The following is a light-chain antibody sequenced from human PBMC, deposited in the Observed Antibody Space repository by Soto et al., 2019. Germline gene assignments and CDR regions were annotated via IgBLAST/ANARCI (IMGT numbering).Light chain of an antibody. Sequence: VFTQSPAALSVSTEERVTLSCRASHSVNSHVAWYQQKPGQAPRLLLYGASTRATGIPVRFSGSGFGTEFTLTISSLQSEDFAVYYCQQYNNWPRTFGQGSKVDVK. CDR2: GAS. CDR1: HSVNSH. CDR3: QQYNNWPRT. J-gene: IGKJ1*01. V-gene: IGKV3-15*01.